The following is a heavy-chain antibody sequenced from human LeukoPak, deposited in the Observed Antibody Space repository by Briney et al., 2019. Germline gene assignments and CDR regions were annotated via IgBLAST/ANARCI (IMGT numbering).Heavy chain of an antibody. CDR1: GFTVSSNY. J-gene: IGHJ6*03. V-gene: IGHV3-53*01. Sequence: PGGSLRLSCAASGFTVSSNYMSWVRQAPGKGLEWVSVIYSGGSTYYADSVKGRFTISRDNSKNTLYLQMNSLRAEDTAVYYCARVREEITIFGVAYYYYYYMDVWGKGTTVTVSS. CDR2: IYSGGST. D-gene: IGHD3-3*01. CDR3: ARVREEITIFGVAYYYYYYMDV.